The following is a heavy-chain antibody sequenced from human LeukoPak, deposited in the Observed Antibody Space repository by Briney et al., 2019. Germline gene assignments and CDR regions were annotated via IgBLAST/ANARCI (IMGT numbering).Heavy chain of an antibody. V-gene: IGHV3-7*01. Sequence: GGSLRLSCAASGFTFSSYWMSCVRQAPGKGLEWVANIKQDRSEKYYVDSVKGRFTISRDNAKNSLYLQMNSLRAEDTAVYYCARVRVRWDWYFDLWGRGTLVTVSS. CDR2: IKQDRSEK. CDR1: GFTFSSYW. J-gene: IGHJ2*01. D-gene: IGHD4/OR15-4a*01. CDR3: ARVRVRWDWYFDL.